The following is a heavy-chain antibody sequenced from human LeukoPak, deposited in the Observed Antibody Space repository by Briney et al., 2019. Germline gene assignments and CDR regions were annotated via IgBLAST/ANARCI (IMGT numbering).Heavy chain of an antibody. Sequence: ETLSLTCAVYGGSFSGYYWSWIRQPPGKGLEWVSSISSSSSYIYYADSVKGRFTISRDNAKNSLYLQMNSLRAEDTAVYYCARENGGPFDYWGQGTLVTVSS. V-gene: IGHV3-21*01. CDR2: ISSSSSYI. CDR3: ARENGGPFDY. CDR1: GGSFSGYY. J-gene: IGHJ4*02. D-gene: IGHD2-8*01.